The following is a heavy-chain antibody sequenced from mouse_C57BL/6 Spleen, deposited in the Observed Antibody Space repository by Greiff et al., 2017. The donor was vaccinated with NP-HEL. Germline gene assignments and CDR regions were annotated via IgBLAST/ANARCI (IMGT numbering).Heavy chain of an antibody. Sequence: EVQLQESGPGLVKPSQSLSLACSVTGYSITSGYYWNWIRQFPGNKLEWMGYISYDGSNNYNPSLKNRISITRDTSKNQFFLKLNSVTTEDTATYYCARLSTTVEDAMDYWGQGTSVTVSS. CDR1: GYSITSGYY. CDR3: ARLSTTVEDAMDY. V-gene: IGHV3-6*01. J-gene: IGHJ4*01. CDR2: ISYDGSN. D-gene: IGHD1-1*01.